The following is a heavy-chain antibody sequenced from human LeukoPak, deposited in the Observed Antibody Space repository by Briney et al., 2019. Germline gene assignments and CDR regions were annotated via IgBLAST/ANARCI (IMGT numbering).Heavy chain of an antibody. Sequence: GESLKISCKASGYNFNTYWLGWVRQMPGKGLEWMGIIYPDDSDTRYSPSFQGRVTISADKSISTAYLLWSSLKASDTAMYYCARHRSSGNYYNYLNYWGQGTLVTVSS. CDR2: IYPDDSDT. CDR1: GYNFNTYW. V-gene: IGHV5-51*01. J-gene: IGHJ4*02. CDR3: ARHRSSGNYYNYLNY. D-gene: IGHD1-26*01.